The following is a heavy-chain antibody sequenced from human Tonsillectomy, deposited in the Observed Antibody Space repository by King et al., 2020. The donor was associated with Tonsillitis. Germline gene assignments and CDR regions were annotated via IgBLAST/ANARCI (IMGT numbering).Heavy chain of an antibody. Sequence: VQLQQWGAGLLKPSETLSLTCAVYGGSFSGYYWSWIRQPPGKGLEWIGEIDHSGSTNYNPSLKSRVTISVDTSKNHFSLRLSSVTAADTAVYYCARGPEEEQPLVGDWFDPWGQGTLVTVSS. CDR2: IDHSGST. J-gene: IGHJ5*02. CDR3: ARGPEEEQPLVGDWFDP. CDR1: GGSFSGYY. V-gene: IGHV4-34*01. D-gene: IGHD6-13*01.